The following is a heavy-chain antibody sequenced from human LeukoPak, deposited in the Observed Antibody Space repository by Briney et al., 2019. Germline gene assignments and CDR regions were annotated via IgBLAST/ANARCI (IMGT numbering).Heavy chain of an antibody. CDR1: GFTFSSYV. CDR3: ARDKVTSCLSSFDY. D-gene: IGHD6-6*01. Sequence: SLRLSCAASGFTFSSYVMHWVRQAPGKGLEWVAIISYDGSNEYYADSVKGRFTISRDNSKNTLYLQMNSLRAADTAVYYCARDKVTSCLSSFDYWGQGTLVTVSS. CDR2: ISYDGSNE. J-gene: IGHJ4*02. V-gene: IGHV3-30*04.